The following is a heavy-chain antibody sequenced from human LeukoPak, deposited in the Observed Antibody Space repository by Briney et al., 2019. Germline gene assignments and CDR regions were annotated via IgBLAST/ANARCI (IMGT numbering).Heavy chain of an antibody. D-gene: IGHD2-15*01. CDR3: ARVRCSGGSCPYYYYYYYMDV. CDR1: GGSISSSSYY. J-gene: IGHJ6*03. Sequence: PSETLSLTCTVSGGSISSSSYYWAWIRQPPGKGLEWIGSIHYSGSTYYNPSLQSRVTISIDTSKNQFSLKLRFVTAADTAVYYCARVRCSGGSCPYYYYYYYMDVRGKGTTVTVSS. CDR2: IHYSGST. V-gene: IGHV4-39*07.